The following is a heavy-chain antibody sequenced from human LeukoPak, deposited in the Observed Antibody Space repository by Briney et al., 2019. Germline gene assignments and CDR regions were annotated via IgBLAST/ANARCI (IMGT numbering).Heavy chain of an antibody. CDR3: ATRSGVLGGFDY. V-gene: IGHV4-31*03. D-gene: IGHD3-3*01. CDR1: GGSISSGGYY. CDR2: IYYSGST. J-gene: IGHJ4*02. Sequence: SETLSLTCTVSGGSISSGGYYWSWIRQHPGKGLEWIGYIYYSGSTNYNPSLKSRVTISVDTSKNQFSLKLSSVTAADTAVYYCATRSGVLGGFDYWGQGTLVTVSS.